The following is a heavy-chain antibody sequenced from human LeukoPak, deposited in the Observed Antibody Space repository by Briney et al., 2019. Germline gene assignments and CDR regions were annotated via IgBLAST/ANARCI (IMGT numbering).Heavy chain of an antibody. CDR2: IYHSGST. V-gene: IGHV4-4*02. CDR3: ARVGVVVAATLTAFDI. Sequence: SETLSLTCAVSGGSISSSNWWSWVRQPPGKGLEWIGEIYHSGSTNYNPSLKSRVTISVDKSKNQFSLKLSSVTAADTAVYYCARVGVVVAATLTAFDIWGQGTMVTVSS. J-gene: IGHJ3*02. D-gene: IGHD2-15*01. CDR1: GGSISSSNW.